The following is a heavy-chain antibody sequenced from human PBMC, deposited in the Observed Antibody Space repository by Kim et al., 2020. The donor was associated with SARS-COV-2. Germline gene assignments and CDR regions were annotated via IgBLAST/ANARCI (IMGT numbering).Heavy chain of an antibody. CDR3: ARGGPGLYG. Sequence: SETLSLTCAVYGGSFSGYYWSWIRQPPGKGLEWIGEINHSGSTNYNPSLKSRVTISVDTSKNQFSLKLSSVTAADTAVYYCARGGPGLYGWGQGTLVTVSS. CDR2: INHSGST. J-gene: IGHJ4*02. D-gene: IGHD3-10*01. CDR1: GGSFSGYY. V-gene: IGHV4-34*01.